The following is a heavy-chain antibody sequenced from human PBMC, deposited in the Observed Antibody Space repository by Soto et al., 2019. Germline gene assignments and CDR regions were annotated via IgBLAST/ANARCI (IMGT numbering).Heavy chain of an antibody. CDR2: IIPILGIA. CDR1: GGTFSSYT. J-gene: IGHJ4*02. D-gene: IGHD5-12*01. Sequence: QVQLVQSGAEVQKPGSSVKVSCKASGGTFSSYTISWVRQAPGQGLEWMGRIIPILGIAYYAQKFQGRVTITADKSTSTDYMEMSSLRSEDTAVYYWARDLSAYELPAYWGQGTLVTVSS. CDR3: ARDLSAYELPAY. V-gene: IGHV1-69*08.